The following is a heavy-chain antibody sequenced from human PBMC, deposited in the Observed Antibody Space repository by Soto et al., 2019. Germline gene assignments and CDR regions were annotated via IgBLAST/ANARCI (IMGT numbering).Heavy chain of an antibody. J-gene: IGHJ4*02. D-gene: IGHD6-19*01. CDR1: GFTFSGFW. V-gene: IGHV3-74*01. Sequence: EVQLVESGGGLVQPGGSLRLSCTASGFTFSGFWMHWVRQAPGKGLVWVSRINGDGSVTNYADSVKGRFTISRDNAKNTQHQQMNSLRVEDTAVYYCVTVKEPGGWGAFDYWGQGNLVTVSS. CDR3: VTVKEPGGWGAFDY. CDR2: INGDGSVT.